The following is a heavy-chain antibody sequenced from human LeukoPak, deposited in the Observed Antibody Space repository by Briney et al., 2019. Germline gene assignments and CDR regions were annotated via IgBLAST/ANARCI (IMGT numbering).Heavy chain of an antibody. V-gene: IGHV3-43*02. Sequence: PRGCLRHSRAAPRFSFYDYPMHSVCQAPGKSLGWVSLISGDGVKTYYADSVRGRFAISRDNSKNTLYLQMISLRAEDTAVYYCAKDPLPMNTVMANYFDYWGQGTLVTVSS. CDR2: ISGDGVKT. CDR3: AKDPLPMNTVMANYFDY. J-gene: IGHJ4*02. D-gene: IGHD5-18*01. CDR1: RFSFYDYP.